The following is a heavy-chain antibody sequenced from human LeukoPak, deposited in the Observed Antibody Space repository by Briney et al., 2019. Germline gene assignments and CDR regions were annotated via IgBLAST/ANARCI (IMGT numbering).Heavy chain of an antibody. D-gene: IGHD6-13*01. J-gene: IGHJ4*02. CDR2: ISAYNGNT. CDR3: ARGIWTSHTVGYYFDN. Sequence: ASVKVSCKASGYTFTSYGISWVRQAPGQGLEWMGWISAYNGNTNYAQKLQGRVTMTTDTSASTAYMELSSLRSEDMAVYYCARGIWTSHTVGYYFDNWGQGTLVTVPS. CDR1: GYTFTSYG. V-gene: IGHV1-18*03.